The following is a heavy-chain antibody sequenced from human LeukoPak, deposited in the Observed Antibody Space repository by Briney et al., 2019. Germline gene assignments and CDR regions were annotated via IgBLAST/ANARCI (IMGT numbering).Heavy chain of an antibody. CDR2: IWYDGSNK. V-gene: IGHV3-33*01. Sequence: PGGSLRLSCAASGFTFSSYGMHWVRQAPGKGLEWVAVIWYDGSNKYYADSVKGRFTISRDNSKNTLYLQMNSLRAEDTAVYYCARTLIRGYSGYDDAFDYWGQGTLVTVSS. CDR3: ARTLIRGYSGYDDAFDY. CDR1: GFTFSSYG. D-gene: IGHD5-12*01. J-gene: IGHJ4*02.